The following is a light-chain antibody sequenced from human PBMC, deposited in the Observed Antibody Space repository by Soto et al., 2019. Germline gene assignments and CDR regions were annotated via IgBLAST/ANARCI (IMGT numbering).Light chain of an antibody. CDR3: QQYGSSPPRSDT. J-gene: IGKJ2*01. CDR1: QSVSSSY. V-gene: IGKV3-20*01. CDR2: GAS. Sequence: EIVLTQSPGTLSLSPGERATLSCRASQSVSSSYLAWYQQKPGQAPRLLIYGASSRATVIPDRFSGSGSGTGFTLSISRLVPEDFAVYYCQQYGSSPPRSDTFGQGTKLEIK.